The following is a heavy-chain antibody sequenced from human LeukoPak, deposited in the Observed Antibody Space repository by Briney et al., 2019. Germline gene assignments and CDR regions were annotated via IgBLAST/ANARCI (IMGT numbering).Heavy chain of an antibody. Sequence: GESLQISCMGSGYSFTSYWIGWVRQMARKGLEWMGNIYPGDSDTRYSPPFQGQVTISADKSISTAYLQRSSLKASDTAMYYCARQSPVGASDYWGQGTLVTVSS. D-gene: IGHD1-26*01. CDR3: ARQSPVGASDY. CDR2: IYPGDSDT. J-gene: IGHJ4*02. V-gene: IGHV5-51*01. CDR1: GYSFTSYW.